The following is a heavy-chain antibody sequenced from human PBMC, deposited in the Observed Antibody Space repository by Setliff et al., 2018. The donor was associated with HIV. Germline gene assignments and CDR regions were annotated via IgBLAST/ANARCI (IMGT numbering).Heavy chain of an antibody. J-gene: IGHJ5*02. V-gene: IGHV1-69*13. D-gene: IGHD5-12*01. CDR3: ARDQATGYEKVWFSWIDP. Sequence: ASVKVSCKASGGTFSLYAINWVRQAPGQGLEWMGGIIPIFNTANYAQRFQGRVTITADGSTSTAYMELSSLRFEDTATYYCARDQATGYEKVWFSWIDPWGQGTLVTVSS. CDR2: IIPIFNTA. CDR1: GGTFSLYA.